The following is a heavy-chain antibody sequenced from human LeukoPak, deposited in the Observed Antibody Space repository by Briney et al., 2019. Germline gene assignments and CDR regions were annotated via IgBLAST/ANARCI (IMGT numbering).Heavy chain of an antibody. Sequence: PSETLSLTCTVSGGSISTSNYYWGWIRQPPGKELECIGNIFYSGSTYYSPSLRSRVTISVDTSKNQFSLKLSSVTAADTAVYYCAREDVEMATMGGFDIWGQGTMVTVSS. CDR2: IFYSGST. J-gene: IGHJ3*02. V-gene: IGHV4-39*07. CDR1: GGSISTSNYY. CDR3: AREDVEMATMGGFDI. D-gene: IGHD5-24*01.